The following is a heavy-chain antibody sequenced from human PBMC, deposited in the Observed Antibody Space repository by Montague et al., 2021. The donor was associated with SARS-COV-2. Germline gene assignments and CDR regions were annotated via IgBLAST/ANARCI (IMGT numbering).Heavy chain of an antibody. V-gene: IGHV2-5*02. Sequence: PALVKPTQTLTLTCSFSGFSLRTSGVGVGWIRQPPGKALEWLAVIYWDXDRRYSPSLKSSLTITKDTTKNQVVLTMTNMDPGDTATYYCVHSYADYLFDYWGQGTLVSVSS. D-gene: IGHD4-11*01. CDR2: IYWDXDR. CDR1: GFSLRTSGVG. CDR3: VHSYADYLFDY. J-gene: IGHJ4*02.